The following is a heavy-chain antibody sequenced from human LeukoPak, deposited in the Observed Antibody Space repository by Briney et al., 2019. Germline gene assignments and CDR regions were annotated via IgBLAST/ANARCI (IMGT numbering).Heavy chain of an antibody. J-gene: IGHJ4*02. D-gene: IGHD3-22*01. Sequence: ASVKVSCKASGGTFSSYAISWVRQAPGQGLEWMGGIIPIFGTANYAQKFQGRVTITTDESTSTAYKELSRLRSEDTAVYYCARVGGPYYYDSSGYGGLAYWGQGTLVTVSS. CDR3: ARVGGPYYYDSSGYGGLAY. CDR2: IIPIFGTA. V-gene: IGHV1-69*05. CDR1: GGTFSSYA.